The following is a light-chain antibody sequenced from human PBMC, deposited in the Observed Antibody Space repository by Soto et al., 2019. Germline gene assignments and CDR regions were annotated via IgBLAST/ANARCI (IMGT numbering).Light chain of an antibody. Sequence: QSALTQPRSVSGAPGQSVTISCTGTSSDVGGYNYVSWFQQHPGKAPKRMIYDVSKRPSGVPDRFSGSKSGNTASLTISGLQAEDEADYYCCSYAGSNTSVFGGGTKLIVL. CDR1: SSDVGGYNY. CDR2: DVS. V-gene: IGLV2-11*01. CDR3: CSYAGSNTSV. J-gene: IGLJ3*02.